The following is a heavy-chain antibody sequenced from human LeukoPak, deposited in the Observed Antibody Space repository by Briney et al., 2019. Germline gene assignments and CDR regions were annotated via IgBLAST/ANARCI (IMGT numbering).Heavy chain of an antibody. D-gene: IGHD3-22*01. CDR2: ISYDGSNK. J-gene: IGHJ4*02. CDR3: ARDKDSSGYYFDY. CDR1: GFTFSSYA. Sequence: PGGSLRLSCAASGFTFSSYAMHWVRQAPGKGLEWVAVISYDGSNKYYADSVKGRFTISRDNSKNTLYLQMNSLRAEDTAVYYCARDKDSSGYYFDYWGQGTLVTVS. V-gene: IGHV3-30-3*01.